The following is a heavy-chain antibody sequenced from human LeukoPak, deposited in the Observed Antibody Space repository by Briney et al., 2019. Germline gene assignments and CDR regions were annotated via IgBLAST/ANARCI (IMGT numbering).Heavy chain of an antibody. Sequence: GGSLRLSCEASGFTFSNFGMHWVRQAPGKGLEWVAVIRSDGSNKQYADSVEGRFTISRDNSENMLYLQMNSLRAEDTAVYYCARGRGPSIAVAGGFDYWGQGTLVTVSS. CDR2: IRSDGSNK. CDR1: GFTFSNFG. D-gene: IGHD6-19*01. J-gene: IGHJ4*02. CDR3: ARGRGPSIAVAGGFDY. V-gene: IGHV3-33*01.